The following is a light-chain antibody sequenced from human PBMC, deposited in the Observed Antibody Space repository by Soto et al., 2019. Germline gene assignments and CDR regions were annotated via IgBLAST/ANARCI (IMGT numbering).Light chain of an antibody. J-gene: IGKJ2*01. V-gene: IGKV3-20*01. CDR2: DAS. Sequence: EIVLTQSPGTLSLSPGERATLSCRASQSVSRNYLAWYQQKPGQAPRLLIYDASTRATGIPDRFSGSASGADFALTINRLEPKDFEVYYCQQYYDSLYTFGQGTKLEI. CDR3: QQYYDSLYT. CDR1: QSVSRNY.